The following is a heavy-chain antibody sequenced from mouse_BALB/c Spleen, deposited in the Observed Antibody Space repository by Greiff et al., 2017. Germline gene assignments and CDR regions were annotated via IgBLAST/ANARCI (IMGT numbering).Heavy chain of an antibody. CDR1: GFNIKDTY. D-gene: IGHD2-1*01. Sequence: VHVKQSGAELVKPGASVKLSCTASGFNIKDTYMHWVKQRPEQGLEWIGRIDPANGNTKYDPKFQGKATITADTSSNTAYLQLSSLTSEDTAVYYCASNGKKTSHFDYWGQGTTRTVSS. CDR3: ASNGKKTSHFDY. J-gene: IGHJ2*01. CDR2: IDPANGNT. V-gene: IGHV14-3*02.